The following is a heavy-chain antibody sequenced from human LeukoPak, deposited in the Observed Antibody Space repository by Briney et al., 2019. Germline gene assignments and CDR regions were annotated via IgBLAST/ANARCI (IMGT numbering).Heavy chain of an antibody. J-gene: IGHJ4*02. V-gene: IGHV3-23*01. CDR2: ISGSGGST. Sequence: PGGSLRLSCAASGFTFSSYAMSWVRQAPGKGLEWVSAISGSGGSTYYADSVKGRFTISRDNSKNTLYLQMNSLRAEDTAVYYCFTLGYQLLHHHFDYWGQGTLVTVSS. CDR3: FTLGYQLLHHHFDY. D-gene: IGHD2-2*02. CDR1: GFTFSSYA.